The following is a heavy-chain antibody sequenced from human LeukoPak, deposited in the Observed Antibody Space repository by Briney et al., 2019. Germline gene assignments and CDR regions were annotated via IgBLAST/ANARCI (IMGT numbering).Heavy chain of an antibody. Sequence: GGSLRLPCAASGFTFKSYAMNWVRQAPGKGLEWVSDISGSGGGTYHAESVKGLFTIARDNSKNTLYLQMNSLRAEDTAVYYCAKAPGYTVVTSFDYSGQGTLVTVSS. CDR1: GFTFKSYA. V-gene: IGHV3-23*01. D-gene: IGHD4-23*01. CDR2: ISGSGGGT. J-gene: IGHJ4*02. CDR3: AKAPGYTVVTSFDY.